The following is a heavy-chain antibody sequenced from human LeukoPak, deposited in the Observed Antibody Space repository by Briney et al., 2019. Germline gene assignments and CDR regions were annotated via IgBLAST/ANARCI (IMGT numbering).Heavy chain of an antibody. V-gene: IGHV3-23*01. CDR1: GFTFSSYA. Sequence: TGGSLTLSCAASGFTFSSYAMSWVRPAPGKGLEWVLAISRSGGSTYYADSVKGRFTISRDNSKNTLYLQRNSVRAEHTAVYYCAKDGGEWLLAFDYWGQGTLVTASS. CDR2: ISRSGGST. CDR3: AKDGGEWLLAFDY. D-gene: IGHD3-22*01. J-gene: IGHJ4*02.